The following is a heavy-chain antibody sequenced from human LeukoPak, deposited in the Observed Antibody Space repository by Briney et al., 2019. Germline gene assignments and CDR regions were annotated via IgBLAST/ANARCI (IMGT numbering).Heavy chain of an antibody. Sequence: ASVKVSCKASGYTFTSYAMHWVRQAPGQRLEWMGWINAGNGNTKYSQKFQGRVTITRDTSASTAYMELSSLRSEDTAVYYCAREGPKREYRSSLSPDYYYYYGMDVWGQGTTVTVSS. CDR1: GYTFTSYA. V-gene: IGHV1-3*01. J-gene: IGHJ6*02. CDR3: AREGPKREYRSSLSPDYYYYYGMDV. CDR2: INAGNGNT. D-gene: IGHD6-6*01.